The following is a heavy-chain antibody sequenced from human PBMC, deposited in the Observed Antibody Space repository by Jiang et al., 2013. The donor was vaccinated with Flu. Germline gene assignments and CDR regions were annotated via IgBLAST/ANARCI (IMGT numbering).Heavy chain of an antibody. D-gene: IGHD2/OR15-2a*01. J-gene: IGHJ6*02. CDR2: INDNNGNT. V-gene: IGHV1-18*01. CDR1: GYTFAANG. Sequence: GAEVKKPGASMKVSCKTSGYTFAANGITWVRQAPGQRLEWMGWINDNNGNTNYAQKFQGRVTMTTNTFTRTAYLELRSLTSDDTAMYYCARGTPKSPLLSGAAQHFGLDVWGQGTSVTVSS. CDR3: ARGTPKSPLLSGAAQHFGLDV.